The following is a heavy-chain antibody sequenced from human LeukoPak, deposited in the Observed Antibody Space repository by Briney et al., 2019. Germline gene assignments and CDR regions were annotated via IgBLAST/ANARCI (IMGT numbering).Heavy chain of an antibody. CDR2: ISYDGSDK. V-gene: IGHV3-30*03. CDR3: ARDTGYDSSSWMYNWFDP. CDR1: GFTFSTFG. D-gene: IGHD6-13*01. J-gene: IGHJ5*02. Sequence: GGSLRLSCAASGFTFSTFGMHWVRQAPGKGLELVADISYDGSDKYYADSVKGRFTISRDNSKNTLYLQMNSLRAEDTAVYYCARDTGYDSSSWMYNWFDPWGQGTLVTVSS.